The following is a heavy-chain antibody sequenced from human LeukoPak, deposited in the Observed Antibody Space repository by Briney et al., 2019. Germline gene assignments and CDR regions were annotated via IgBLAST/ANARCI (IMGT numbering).Heavy chain of an antibody. D-gene: IGHD6-13*01. J-gene: IGHJ4*02. CDR3: AQRSGRGWYSRGTFDY. Sequence: SETLSLTCAVYGGSFSGYYWSWIRQPPGKGLEWIGEINHSGSTNYNPSLKSRVTISVDTSKNQFSLKLSSVTAADTAVYYCAQRSGRGWYSRGTFDYWGQETLVTVSS. CDR2: INHSGST. V-gene: IGHV4-34*01. CDR1: GGSFSGYY.